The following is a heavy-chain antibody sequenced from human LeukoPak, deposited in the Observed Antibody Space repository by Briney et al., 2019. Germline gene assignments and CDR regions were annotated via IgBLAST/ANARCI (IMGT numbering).Heavy chain of an antibody. CDR3: ARAPTSAWFDP. CDR1: GYTFTGYH. CDR2: INPNSGGT. Sequence: GASVKVSCKASGYTFTGYHMHWVRQAPGQGLEWMGWINPNSGGTNYARKFQGRVTMTRDTSISTAYMELSRLRSDDTAVYYCARAPTSAWFDPWGQGTLVTVSS. V-gene: IGHV1-2*02. J-gene: IGHJ5*02.